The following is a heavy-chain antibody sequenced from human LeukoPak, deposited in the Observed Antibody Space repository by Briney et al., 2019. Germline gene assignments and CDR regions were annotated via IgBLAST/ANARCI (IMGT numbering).Heavy chain of an antibody. Sequence: SETLSLTCTVSGGSLSSYYWSWIRQPPGKGLEWIGDIYYSGSTNYNPSLKSRVTISVDTSKNQFSLKLSSVTAADTAVYYCARGRWYSSSWYYYYMDVWGKGTTATVSS. J-gene: IGHJ6*03. CDR3: ARGRWYSSSWYYYYMDV. V-gene: IGHV4-59*12. CDR1: GGSLSSYY. D-gene: IGHD6-13*01. CDR2: IYYSGST.